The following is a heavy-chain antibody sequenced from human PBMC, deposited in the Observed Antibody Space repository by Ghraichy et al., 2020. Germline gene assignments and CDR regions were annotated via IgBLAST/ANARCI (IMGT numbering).Heavy chain of an antibody. CDR2: IYSGGST. V-gene: IGHV3-53*01. D-gene: IGHD1-14*01. CDR3: ARWYSPNYMDV. CDR1: GFTVSSYY. J-gene: IGHJ6*03. Sequence: GGSLRLSCAASGFTVSSYYWSWVRQAPGKGLEWVSSIYSGGSTYYADSVKDRCIISRDKSKNTLSLQLSSLRAEDKAVYYCARWYSPNYMDVWGKGTLVTVS.